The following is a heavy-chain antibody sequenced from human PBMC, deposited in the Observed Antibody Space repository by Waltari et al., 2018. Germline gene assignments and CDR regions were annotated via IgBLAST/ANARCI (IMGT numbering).Heavy chain of an antibody. CDR2: INTLNGQT. Sequence: QVHLVQSGAEVKQPRASVKLSCKASGYPFPTFPMHWLRQAPGQSLEWLGWINTLNGQTKYSQTFQDRVTITRDTSASTVYLEVRSLRSEDTAVYYCASSVTSYFDSWGPGTLVTVSS. D-gene: IGHD4-17*01. CDR1: GYPFPTFP. CDR3: ASSVTSYFDS. V-gene: IGHV1-3*04. J-gene: IGHJ4*02.